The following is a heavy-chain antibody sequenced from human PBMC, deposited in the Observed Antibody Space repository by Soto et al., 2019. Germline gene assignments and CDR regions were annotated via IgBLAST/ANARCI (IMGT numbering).Heavy chain of an antibody. D-gene: IGHD4-17*01. V-gene: IGHV3-48*03. Sequence: VQLVESGGGLVQPGRSLRLSCAVSGFTVSHYEMNWVRQAPGKGLEWVAYISSSGGTIYYADSMKGRFTISRDNAKNSLLLQMNSLRAEDTAVYYCAGWGTVTTGQFDYWGQGTLVTVSS. CDR1: GFTVSHYE. CDR3: AGWGTVTTGQFDY. J-gene: IGHJ4*02. CDR2: ISSSGGTI.